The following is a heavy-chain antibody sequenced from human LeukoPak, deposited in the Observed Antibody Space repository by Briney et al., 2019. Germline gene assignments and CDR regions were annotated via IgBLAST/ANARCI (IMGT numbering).Heavy chain of an antibody. D-gene: IGHD3-10*01. CDR3: ARGYSYGSWSYSGGWFDP. CDR2: ISYDGSNK. Sequence: PGGSLRLSCAASGFTFSSYAMHWVRQAPGKGLEWVAVISYDGSNKYYADSVKGRFTISRDNSKNTLYLQMNSLRAEDTAVYYCARGYSYGSWSYSGGWFDPWGQGTLVTVSS. V-gene: IGHV3-30*04. CDR1: GFTFSSYA. J-gene: IGHJ5*02.